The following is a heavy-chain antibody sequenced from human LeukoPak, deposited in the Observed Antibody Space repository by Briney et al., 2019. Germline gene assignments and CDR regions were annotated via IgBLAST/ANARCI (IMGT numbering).Heavy chain of an antibody. CDR3: AADLHELRLLEWPQ. V-gene: IGHV1-58*01. Sequence: ASVTVSCKASGFTFTSSAVQWVRQARGQRLEWIGWIVVGSGNTNYAQKFQKRVTITRDMSTSTAYMELSSLRSEDTAVYYCAADLHELRLLEWPQRGQGTLVTVSS. CDR2: IVVGSGNT. CDR1: GFTFTSSA. J-gene: IGHJ4*02. D-gene: IGHD3-3*01.